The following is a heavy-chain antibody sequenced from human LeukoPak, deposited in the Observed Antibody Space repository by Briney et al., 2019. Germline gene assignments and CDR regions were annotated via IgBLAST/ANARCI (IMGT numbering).Heavy chain of an antibody. D-gene: IGHD2-2*01. J-gene: IGHJ5*02. Sequence: ASVKVSFKASGYTFTGYYMHWVRQAPGQGLEWMGWINPNSGGTNYAQKFQGWVTMTRDTSISTAYMELSRLRSDDTAVYYCARGGDIVVVPVPTSRFDPWGQGTLVTVSS. CDR3: ARGGDIVVVPVPTSRFDP. V-gene: IGHV1-2*04. CDR1: GYTFTGYY. CDR2: INPNSGGT.